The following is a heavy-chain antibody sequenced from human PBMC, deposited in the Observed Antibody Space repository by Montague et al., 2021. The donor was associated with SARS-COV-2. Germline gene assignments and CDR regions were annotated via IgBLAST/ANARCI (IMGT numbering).Heavy chain of an antibody. D-gene: IGHD1-1*01. CDR2: VYYTGST. V-gene: IGHV4-59*11. Sequence: SETLSLTCTVSAGSISSHYWSWIRQPPGKALEWIGYVYYTGSTKYNPSLKSRVTMSVDTPKNRFSLSLRSLTAADTAIYYCARAQNTCFIANCVNYFEVWGLGALVTGSS. CDR3: ARAQNTCFIANCVNYFEV. CDR1: AGSISSHY. J-gene: IGHJ4*02.